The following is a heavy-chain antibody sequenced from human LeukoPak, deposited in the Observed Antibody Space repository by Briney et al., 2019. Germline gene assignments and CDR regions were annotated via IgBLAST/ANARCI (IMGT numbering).Heavy chain of an antibody. CDR3: ARAGVGATNFYYYYMDV. Sequence: SQTLSLTSSVSGVSISSGSYYWRWIRQPAGKGLEWIGRIYTSGSTNYNPSLKSRVTMSVDTSKNQFSLKLSSVTAADTAVYYCARAGVGATNFYYYYMDVRGKGTTVTVSS. CDR1: GVSISSGSYY. CDR2: IYTSGST. J-gene: IGHJ6*03. V-gene: IGHV4-61*02. D-gene: IGHD1-26*01.